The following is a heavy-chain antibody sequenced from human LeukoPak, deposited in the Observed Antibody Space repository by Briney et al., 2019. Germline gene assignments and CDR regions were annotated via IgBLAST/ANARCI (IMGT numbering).Heavy chain of an antibody. CDR1: GFTFSSYA. CDR2: ISGGGGST. D-gene: IGHD6-19*01. J-gene: IGHJ5*02. V-gene: IGHV3-23*01. Sequence: GGSLRLSCAASGFTFSSYAMSWVRQAPGKGLEWVSAISGGGGSTYYADSVKGRFTISRDNSKNTLYLQMNSLRAEDTAVYYCAKGSGSGWYRNWFDPWGQGTLVTVSS. CDR3: AKGSGSGWYRNWFDP.